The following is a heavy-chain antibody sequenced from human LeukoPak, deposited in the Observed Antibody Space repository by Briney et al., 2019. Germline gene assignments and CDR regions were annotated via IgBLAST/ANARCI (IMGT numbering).Heavy chain of an antibody. D-gene: IGHD6-6*01. Sequence: GGSLRLSCAASGFAFDDYTMHWVRQAPGKGLEWVSLISWDGGSTYYADSVKGRFTISRDNSKNSLYLQMNSLRTEDTALYYCAKAGNIAARPAPFAYWGQGTLVTVSS. CDR3: AKAGNIAARPAPFAY. J-gene: IGHJ4*02. CDR2: ISWDGGST. CDR1: GFAFDDYT. V-gene: IGHV3-43*01.